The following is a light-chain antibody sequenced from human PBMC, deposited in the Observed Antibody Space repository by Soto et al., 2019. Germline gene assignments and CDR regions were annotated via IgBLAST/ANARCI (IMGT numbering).Light chain of an antibody. V-gene: IGKV1-33*01. CDR1: QDISNY. J-gene: IGKJ3*01. Sequence: DIQMTQSPSSLSASVGDRVTITCQASQDISNYLNWYQQKPGKAPKLLIYDASNLETGVPSRFSGSGSGTDFTITISSLQPEDIATYYCQQYDNLTFGPGTKVDIK. CDR3: QQYDNLT. CDR2: DAS.